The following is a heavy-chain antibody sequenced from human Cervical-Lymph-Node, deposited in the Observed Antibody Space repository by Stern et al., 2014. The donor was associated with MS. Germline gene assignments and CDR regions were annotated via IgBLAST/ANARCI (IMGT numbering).Heavy chain of an antibody. D-gene: IGHD3-10*01. J-gene: IGHJ4*02. CDR2: MDYAGST. Sequence: QLQLQESGPGLVKPSETLSLTCTVSGGSINSRSDHWGWIRQPPGKGLQYIATMDYAGSTYYNPSLKSRVTMSVDTSKNQFSLKLYSMTAADTAVYFCARTYGHTQGGWGWGQGILVTVSS. CDR3: ARTYGHTQGGWG. CDR1: GGSINSRSDH. V-gene: IGHV4-39*01.